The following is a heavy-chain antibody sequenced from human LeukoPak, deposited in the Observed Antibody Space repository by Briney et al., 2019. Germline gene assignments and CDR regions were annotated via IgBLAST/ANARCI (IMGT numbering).Heavy chain of an antibody. Sequence: GGSLRLSCAASGFTFSSYAMHWVRQAPGKGLEWVAVISYDGSNKYYADSVKGRFTISRDNAKNSLYLQMNSLRAEDTAVFYCARDPGYSNSPYYLDYWGQGTLVTVSS. D-gene: IGHD5-12*01. J-gene: IGHJ4*02. CDR2: ISYDGSNK. CDR1: GFTFSSYA. V-gene: IGHV3-30-3*01. CDR3: ARDPGYSNSPYYLDY.